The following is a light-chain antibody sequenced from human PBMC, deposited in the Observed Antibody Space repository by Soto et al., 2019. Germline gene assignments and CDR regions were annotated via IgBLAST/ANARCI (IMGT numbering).Light chain of an antibody. CDR2: KAS. CDR1: KSISSR. Sequence: DIQMTQSPSTLSASVGDRVTITCRASKSISSRLAWYQQKPGKVPKLLIYKASSLESGVPSRFSGSGSGTEFTLTISSLQPDDSATYYCQQYDSYSWTFGQGTKVEI. CDR3: QQYDSYSWT. V-gene: IGKV1-5*03. J-gene: IGKJ1*01.